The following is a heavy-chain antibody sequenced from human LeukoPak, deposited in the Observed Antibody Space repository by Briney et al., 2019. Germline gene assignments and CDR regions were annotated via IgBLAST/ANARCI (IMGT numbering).Heavy chain of an antibody. CDR3: AKDWGTKFASGSSYLDS. CDR1: GFTFSFYG. D-gene: IGHD3-10*01. V-gene: IGHV3-30*02. CDR2: IVHDGNSK. J-gene: IGHJ4*02. Sequence: PGGSLRLSCAASGFTFSFYGMHWVRQAPGKGLEWVAVIVHDGNSKYYADSVKGRFAIPRDNSKNTLYLQMNGLKPEDTAIYYCAKDWGTKFASGSSYLDSWGQGTLVTVSS.